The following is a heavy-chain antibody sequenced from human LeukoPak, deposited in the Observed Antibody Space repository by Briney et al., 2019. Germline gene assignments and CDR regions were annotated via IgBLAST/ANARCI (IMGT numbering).Heavy chain of an antibody. Sequence: PGRSLRLSCAASGINFITYALHWVRQAPGKGLEWVAVISDDGVNKYFAESVKGRFTISRDNSKNTLYLQMNSLRAEDTAVYYCARKGERFLEWLLTLDYWGQGTLVTVSS. CDR2: ISDDGVNK. J-gene: IGHJ4*02. V-gene: IGHV3-30-3*01. CDR3: ARKGERFLEWLLTLDY. CDR1: GINFITYA. D-gene: IGHD3-3*01.